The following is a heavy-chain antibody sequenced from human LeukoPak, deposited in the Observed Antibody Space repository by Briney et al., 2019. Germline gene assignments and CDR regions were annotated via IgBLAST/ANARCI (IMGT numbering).Heavy chain of an antibody. Sequence: GGSLRLSCAASGFTFSTYGMHWVRQSPGKGLEWVAVISYDGSNKYYADSVKGRFTISRDNAKNSLYLQMNSLRAEDTAVYYCARGSTYYDSSGQVPFDYWGQGTLVTVSS. CDR3: ARGSTYYDSSGQVPFDY. V-gene: IGHV3-30*03. J-gene: IGHJ4*02. D-gene: IGHD3-22*01. CDR2: ISYDGSNK. CDR1: GFTFSTYG.